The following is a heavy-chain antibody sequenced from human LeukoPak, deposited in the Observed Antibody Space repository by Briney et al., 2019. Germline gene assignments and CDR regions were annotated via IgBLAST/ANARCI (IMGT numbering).Heavy chain of an antibody. CDR2: IYGGGST. J-gene: IGHJ4*02. Sequence: GGSLRLSCAASGFTVSSNYMSWVRQAPGKGLEWVSVIYGGGSTYYADSVKGRFTISRDNSKNTLYLQMNSLRAEDTAVYYCARDQYDFWSGYPSSTYFDYWGQGTLVTVSS. D-gene: IGHD3-3*01. V-gene: IGHV3-66*01. CDR3: ARDQYDFWSGYPSSTYFDY. CDR1: GFTVSSNY.